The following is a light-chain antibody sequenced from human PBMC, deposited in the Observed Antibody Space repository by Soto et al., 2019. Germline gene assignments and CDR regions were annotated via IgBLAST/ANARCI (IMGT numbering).Light chain of an antibody. Sequence: DIVLTQSPPTLSLSPGERATLSCRASQSVSSDLAWYQQKPGQAPRLLIYGASSRATGIPDRFSGSGSGTDFTLTISRLEPEDVAVYYCQQYEAVVTFGQGTKVDIK. J-gene: IGKJ1*01. CDR2: GAS. CDR1: QSVSSD. V-gene: IGKV3-20*01. CDR3: QQYEAVVT.